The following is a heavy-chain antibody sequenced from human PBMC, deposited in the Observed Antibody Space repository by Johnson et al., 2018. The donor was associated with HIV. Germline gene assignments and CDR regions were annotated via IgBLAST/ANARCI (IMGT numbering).Heavy chain of an antibody. J-gene: IGHJ3*02. Sequence: VQLVESGGGLVQPGRSLRLSCAASGFTFDDYAMHWVRQAPGKGLEWVSGISWNSGSIGYAGSVKGRFTISRDNAKNSLYLQMNSLRAEDTALYYCARVTIFGVTKVDAFDIWGQGTMVTVSS. CDR3: ARVTIFGVTKVDAFDI. V-gene: IGHV3-9*01. CDR1: GFTFDDYA. CDR2: ISWNSGSI. D-gene: IGHD3-3*01.